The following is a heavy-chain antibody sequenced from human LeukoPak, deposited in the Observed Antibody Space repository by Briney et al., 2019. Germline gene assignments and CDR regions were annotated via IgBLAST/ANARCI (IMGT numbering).Heavy chain of an antibody. V-gene: IGHV1-69*05. CDR3: ARGRDIVVVPAAIGLNDAFDI. CDR2: IIPIFGTA. J-gene: IGHJ3*02. CDR1: GGTFSSYA. D-gene: IGHD2-2*01. Sequence: GASVKVSCKASGGTFSSYAISWVRQAPGQGLEWMGGIIPIFGTANYAQKFQGRVTITTDESTSTAYMELSSLRSEDTAVYYCARGRDIVVVPAAIGLNDAFDIWGQGTMVTVSS.